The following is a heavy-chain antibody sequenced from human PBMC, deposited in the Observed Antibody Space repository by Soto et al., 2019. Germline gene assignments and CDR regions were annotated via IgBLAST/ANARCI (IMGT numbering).Heavy chain of an antibody. CDR3: AFFGAFGGVIDNDAFDI. CDR1: GGSISSGDYY. J-gene: IGHJ3*02. D-gene: IGHD3-16*02. V-gene: IGHV4-30-4*01. Sequence: QVQLQESCRGLVKPSQTLSLTCTVSGGSISSGDYYWSWIRQPPGKGLEWIGYIYYSGSTYYNPSLKSRVTISVDTSKNQFSLKLSSVTAADTAVYYCAFFGAFGGVIDNDAFDIWGQGTMVTVSS. CDR2: IYYSGST.